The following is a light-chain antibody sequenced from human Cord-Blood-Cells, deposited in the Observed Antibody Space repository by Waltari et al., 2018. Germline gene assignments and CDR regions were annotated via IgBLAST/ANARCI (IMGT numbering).Light chain of an antibody. CDR3: QQYNNWPT. V-gene: IGKV3-15*01. J-gene: IGKJ3*01. Sequence: EIVMTQSPAPLAVSPGERATLACRDSQSVSSNLAWYQQKPGQAPRLLIYGASTRATGIPARFSGSGSGTEFTLTISSLQSEDFAVYYCQQYNNWPTFGPGTKVDIK. CDR1: QSVSSN. CDR2: GAS.